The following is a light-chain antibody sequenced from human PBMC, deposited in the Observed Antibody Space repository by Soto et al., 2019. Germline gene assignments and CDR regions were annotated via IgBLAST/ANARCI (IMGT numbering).Light chain of an antibody. J-gene: IGLJ3*02. CDR1: RSNIGSNT. CDR2: ASN. CDR3: AAWYDSLNGPV. V-gene: IGLV1-44*01. Sequence: QAVVTQPPSASGTPGQRVTISCSGSRSNIGSNTVNWYQQVPGTAPKLLIYASNQRPSGVPDRFSGSKSGTSASLAISGLQSEDEADYYCAAWYDSLNGPVFGGGTQLTVL.